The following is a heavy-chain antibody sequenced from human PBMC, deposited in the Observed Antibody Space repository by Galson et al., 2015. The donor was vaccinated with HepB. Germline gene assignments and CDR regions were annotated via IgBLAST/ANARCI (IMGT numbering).Heavy chain of an antibody. CDR2: ISSSSSYI. CDR1: GFTFSSYS. V-gene: IGHV3-21*01. CDR3: ARYRTVTTGSDEFYYFDY. Sequence: SLRLSCAASGFTFSSYSMNWVRQAPGEGLEWVSSISSSSSYIYYADSVKGRFTISRDNAKKSLYLQMNSLRAEDTAVYYCARYRTVTTGSDEFYYFDYWGQGTLVTVSS. D-gene: IGHD4-17*01. J-gene: IGHJ4*02.